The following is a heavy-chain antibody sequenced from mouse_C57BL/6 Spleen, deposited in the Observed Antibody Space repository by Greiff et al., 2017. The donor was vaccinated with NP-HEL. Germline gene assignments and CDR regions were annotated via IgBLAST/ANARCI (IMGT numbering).Heavy chain of an antibody. CDR3: AREVYGRYAMDY. CDR2: INPSSGDT. J-gene: IGHJ4*01. D-gene: IGHD1-1*02. Sequence: VQLQQSGAELARPGASVKMSCKASGYTFTSYTMHWVKQRPGQGLEWIGYINPSSGDTKYNQKFKDKAKLTADKSSSTAYMQLSSLTSEDSAVYYCAREVYGRYAMDYWGQGTSVTVSS. CDR1: GYTFTSYT. V-gene: IGHV1-4*01.